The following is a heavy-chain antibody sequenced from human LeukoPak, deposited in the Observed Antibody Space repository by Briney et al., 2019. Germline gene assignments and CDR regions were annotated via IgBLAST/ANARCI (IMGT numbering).Heavy chain of an antibody. CDR3: ARGEVGEFDY. Sequence: SETLSLTCAVSGYSISRGYYWNWIRHFPGEGLEWIGSISHSGSTSYNPSLKRRITISLETSKNQFSLRLISVTAADSALYYCARGEVGEFDYWGQGRLVIVSS. J-gene: IGHJ4*02. CDR2: ISHSGST. CDR1: GYSISRGYY. D-gene: IGHD3-10*01. V-gene: IGHV4-38-2*01.